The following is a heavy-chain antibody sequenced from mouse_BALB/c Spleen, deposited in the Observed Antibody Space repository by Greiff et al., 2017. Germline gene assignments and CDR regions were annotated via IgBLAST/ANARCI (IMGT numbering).Heavy chain of an antibody. CDR2: IDPETGGT. V-gene: IGHV1-15*01. CDR1: GYTFTDYE. J-gene: IGHJ4*01. CDR3: ARGRFMDY. Sequence: VQLQQSGAELVRPGASVTLSCKASGYTFTDYEMHWVKQTPVHGLEWIGAIDPETGGTAYNQKFKGKATLTADKSSSTAYMELKSLTSEDSAVYYCARGRFMDYWGQGTSVTVSS.